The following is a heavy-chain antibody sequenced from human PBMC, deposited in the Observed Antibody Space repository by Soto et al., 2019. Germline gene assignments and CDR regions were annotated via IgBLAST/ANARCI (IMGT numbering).Heavy chain of an antibody. CDR3: ARATQGGSGWYWFDP. J-gene: IGHJ5*02. CDR1: GYTFTSYG. CDR2: ISAYNGNT. V-gene: IGHV1-18*01. Sequence: ASVKVSCKASGYTFTSYGISWVRQAPGQGLEWMGWISAYNGNTNYAQKLQGRVTMTTDTSTSTAYMELRGLRSDDTAVYYCARATQGGSGWYWFDPWGQGTLVTVSS. D-gene: IGHD6-19*01.